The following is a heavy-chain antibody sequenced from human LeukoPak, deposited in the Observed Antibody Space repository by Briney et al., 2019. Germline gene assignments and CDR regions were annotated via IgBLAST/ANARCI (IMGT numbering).Heavy chain of an antibody. CDR2: IYATGTT. Sequence: SETLSLTCTVSGDSITNSWWSWVRQSPGKGLGWIGYIYATGTTNYNPSLMSRVTFSVDKSKNQFSLRLSSVAAADTAVYYCARQRRQSFSSPLYHFDYWGQGTLVTVSS. CDR1: GDSITNSW. D-gene: IGHD2/OR15-2a*01. V-gene: IGHV4-4*09. CDR3: ARQRRQSFSSPLYHFDY. J-gene: IGHJ4*02.